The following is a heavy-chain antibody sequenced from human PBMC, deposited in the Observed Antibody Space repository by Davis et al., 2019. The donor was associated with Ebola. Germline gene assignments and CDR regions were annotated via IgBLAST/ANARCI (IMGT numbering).Heavy chain of an antibody. CDR2: IYYSGST. Sequence: SETLSLTCTVSGGSISSGGYYWSWIRQHPGKGLEWIVYIYYSGSTYHNPSLKSRVTISVDTSKNQFSLKLSSVTAADMAVYYCARASGYDMGYYFDYWGQGTLVTVSS. D-gene: IGHD5-12*01. V-gene: IGHV4-31*03. CDR3: ARASGYDMGYYFDY. CDR1: GGSISSGGYY. J-gene: IGHJ4*02.